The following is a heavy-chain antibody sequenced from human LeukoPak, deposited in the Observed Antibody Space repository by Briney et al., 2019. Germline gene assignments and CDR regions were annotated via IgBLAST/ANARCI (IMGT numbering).Heavy chain of an antibody. V-gene: IGHV1-69*01. CDR3: ARVLRYWNDDGTNWFDP. J-gene: IGHJ5*02. D-gene: IGHD1-1*01. Sequence: GSSVKVSCKASGGTFSSYAISWVRQAPGQGLEWMGGIIPIFGTANYAQKFQGRVTITADESTSTAYMELSSLRSEDTAVYYCARVLRYWNDDGTNWFDPWGQGTLVTVSS. CDR2: IIPIFGTA. CDR1: GGTFSSYA.